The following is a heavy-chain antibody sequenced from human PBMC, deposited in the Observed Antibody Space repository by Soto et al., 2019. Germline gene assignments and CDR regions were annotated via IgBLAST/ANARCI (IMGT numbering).Heavy chain of an antibody. Sequence: QVQLVQSGAEVKKPGASVKVSCKASGYTFTSYGITWVRQAPGQGLEWMGWISGYNGITNYAQKLQGRVTMTTDTSTSTANMELRCLRSDDTAVYFCARATSIFGVVQILGMDVWGQGTRVSVSS. J-gene: IGHJ6*02. V-gene: IGHV1-18*01. D-gene: IGHD3-3*01. CDR1: GYTFTSYG. CDR3: ARATSIFGVVQILGMDV. CDR2: ISGYNGIT.